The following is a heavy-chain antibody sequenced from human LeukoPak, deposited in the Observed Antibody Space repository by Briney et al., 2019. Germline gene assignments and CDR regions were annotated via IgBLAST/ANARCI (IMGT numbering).Heavy chain of an antibody. J-gene: IGHJ4*02. CDR1: GFTFSSYG. V-gene: IGHV3-30*02. CDR2: IRYDGSNK. D-gene: IGHD3-22*01. CDR3: AKDNSSGYYYPDY. Sequence: PGGSLRLSCAASGFTFSSYGMHWVRQAPGKGLEWVAFIRYDGSNKYYADPVKGRFTISRDNSKNTLYLQMNSLRAEDTAVYYCAKDNSSGYYYPDYWGQGTLVTVSS.